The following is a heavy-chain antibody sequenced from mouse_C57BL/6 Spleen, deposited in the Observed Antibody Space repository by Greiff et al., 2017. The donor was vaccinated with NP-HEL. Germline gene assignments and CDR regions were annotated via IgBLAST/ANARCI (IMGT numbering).Heavy chain of an antibody. CDR2: IYPGNSDT. V-gene: IGHV1-5*01. D-gene: IGHD2-4*01. Sequence: EVQLQQSGTVLARPGASVKMSCKTSGYTFTRYWMHWVKQRPGQGLEWIGAIYPGNSDTSYNQKFKGKAKLTAVTSASTAYMELSSLTNEDSAVYYCTQNYDYDSPFAYWGQGTLVTVSA. CDR1: GYTFTRYW. CDR3: TQNYDYDSPFAY. J-gene: IGHJ3*01.